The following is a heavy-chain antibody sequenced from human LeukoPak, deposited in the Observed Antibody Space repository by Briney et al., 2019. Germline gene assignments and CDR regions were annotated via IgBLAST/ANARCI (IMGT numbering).Heavy chain of an antibody. V-gene: IGHV3-15*01. Sequence: PGGSLRLSCAASGFSLSNAWMSWVRQAPGKGLEWVGRIKTKTDGGTIEYAAPVTGRFTISRDDSKNTLYLQMNSLKTEDTAEYYCAWHYFDYWGQGTLVTVSS. CDR1: GFSLSNAW. J-gene: IGHJ4*02. CDR3: AWHYFDY. D-gene: IGHD5-24*01. CDR2: IKTKTDGGTI.